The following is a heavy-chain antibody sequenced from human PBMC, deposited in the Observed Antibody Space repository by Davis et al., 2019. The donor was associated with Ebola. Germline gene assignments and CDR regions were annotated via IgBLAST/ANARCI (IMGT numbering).Heavy chain of an antibody. CDR2: ISSSSSYI. CDR3: ARDRNYDYGEPGDAVDI. J-gene: IGHJ3*02. D-gene: IGHD3-16*01. V-gene: IGHV3-21*01. Sequence: PGGSLRLSCAASGFSFSSYSMNWVRQAPGKGLEWVSYISSSSSYIYYEDSVKGRFTISRDNAKHSLYLQMNSLRAEDTALYYCARDRNYDYGEPGDAVDIWGQGTMVTVSS. CDR1: GFSFSSYS.